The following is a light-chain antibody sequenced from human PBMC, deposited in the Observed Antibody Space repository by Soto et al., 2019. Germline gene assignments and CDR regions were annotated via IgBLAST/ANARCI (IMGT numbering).Light chain of an antibody. CDR2: GAS. Sequence: EIVLTQSPGTLSLSPGERATLSCRASQSVGSTYLAWYQHKPGQAPRLLIYGASSRATGIPDRFSGGGSGTDFTLTISRLEPEDFAVYYCQQYGSSPRITFGQGTRLEIK. V-gene: IGKV3-20*01. CDR3: QQYGSSPRIT. J-gene: IGKJ5*01. CDR1: QSVGSTY.